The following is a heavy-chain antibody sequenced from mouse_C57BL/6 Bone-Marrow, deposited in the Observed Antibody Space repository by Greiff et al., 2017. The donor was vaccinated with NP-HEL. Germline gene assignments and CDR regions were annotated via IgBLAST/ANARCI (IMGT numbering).Heavy chain of an antibody. CDR2: IYPSDSET. V-gene: IGHV1-61*01. CDR1: GYTFTSYW. Sequence: VQLQQPGAELVRPGSSVKLSCKASGYTFTSYWMDWVKQRPGQGLEWIGNIYPSDSETHYNQKFKDKATLTVDKSSSTAYMQLSSLTSEDSAVYYCARPRDPYWYFDVWGTGTTVTVSS. CDR3: ARPRDPYWYFDV. D-gene: IGHD3-3*01. J-gene: IGHJ1*03.